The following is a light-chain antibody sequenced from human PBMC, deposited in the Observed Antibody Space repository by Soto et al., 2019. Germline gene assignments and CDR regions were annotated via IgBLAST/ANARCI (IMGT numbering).Light chain of an antibody. J-gene: IGKJ1*01. V-gene: IGKV3-20*01. Sequence: EIVLTQSPATLSLSPGERATLSCRASQNVDSNYLAWYQQKPGQAPRIIIFGASGRATGIPDRFSGSGSGTDFTLTISRLEPEDFAVYYCKQYGSLSWTFGQGTKVEIK. CDR1: QNVDSNY. CDR3: KQYGSLSWT. CDR2: GAS.